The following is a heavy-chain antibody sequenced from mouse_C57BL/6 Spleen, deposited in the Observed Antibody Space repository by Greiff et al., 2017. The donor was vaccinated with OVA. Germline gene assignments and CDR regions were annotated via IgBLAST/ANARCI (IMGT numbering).Heavy chain of an antibody. Sequence: EVNLVESGGGLVKPGGSLKLSCAASGFTFSSYAMSWVRQTPEKRLEWVATISDGGSYTYYPDNVKGRFTISRDNAKNNLYLQMSHLKSEDTAMYYCARGYDALFDYWGQGTTLTVSS. J-gene: IGHJ2*01. D-gene: IGHD2-3*01. CDR2: ISDGGSYT. CDR3: ARGYDALFDY. V-gene: IGHV5-4*03. CDR1: GFTFSSYA.